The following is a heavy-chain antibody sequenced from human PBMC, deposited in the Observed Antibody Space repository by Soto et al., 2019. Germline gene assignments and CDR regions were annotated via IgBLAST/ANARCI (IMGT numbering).Heavy chain of an antibody. D-gene: IGHD3-10*01. CDR1: GGSISSGGYY. J-gene: IGHJ5*02. CDR3: ARTFRFGEGGWFDP. V-gene: IGHV4-31*03. CDR2: IYCSGST. Sequence: SETLSLTCTVSGGSISSGGYYWSWIRQHPGKGLEWIGYIYCSGSTYYNPSLKSRVTISVDTSKNQFSLKLSSVTAADTAVYYCARTFRFGEGGWFDPWGQGTLVTVSS.